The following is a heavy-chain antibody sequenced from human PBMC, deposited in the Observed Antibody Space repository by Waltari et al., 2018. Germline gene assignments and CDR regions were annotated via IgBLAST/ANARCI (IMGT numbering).Heavy chain of an antibody. CDR1: GGSISSSSYY. J-gene: IGHJ4*02. V-gene: IGHV4-39*07. D-gene: IGHD6-6*01. CDR2: IYYSGST. CDR3: ARERGSSLLGYFDY. Sequence: QLQLQESGPGLVKPSETLSLTCTVSGGSISSSSYYWGWIRQPPGKGLEWIGSIYYSGSTYHNPSLKSRVTISVDTSKNQFSLKLSSVTAADTAVYYCARERGSSLLGYFDYWGQGTLVTVSS.